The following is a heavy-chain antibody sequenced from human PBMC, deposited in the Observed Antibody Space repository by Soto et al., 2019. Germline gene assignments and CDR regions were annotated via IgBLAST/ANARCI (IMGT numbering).Heavy chain of an antibody. V-gene: IGHV5-51*01. J-gene: IGHJ6*02. Sequence: GESLKISCKGSVYSFTSYWIGWVRQMPGKGLEWMGIIYPGDSDTRYSPSFQGQVTISADKSISTAYLQWSSLKASDTAMYYCARQYYDYVWGSYRTDYGMDVWGQGTTVTVSS. CDR1: VYSFTSYW. CDR3: ARQYYDYVWGSYRTDYGMDV. D-gene: IGHD3-16*02. CDR2: IYPGDSDT.